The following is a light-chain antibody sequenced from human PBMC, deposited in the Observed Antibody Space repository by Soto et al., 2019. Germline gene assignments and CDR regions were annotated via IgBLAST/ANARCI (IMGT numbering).Light chain of an antibody. J-gene: IGKJ2*01. CDR1: QSVSTSY. V-gene: IGKV3-20*01. CDR3: QQYGSSPPYT. CDR2: AAS. Sequence: ETVLTQSPGTLSLSPGERATLSCRASQSVSTSYLAWYQQKLGQAPRLLIFAASTRATGIPDRFSGSGSGTDFTLIISRLEPEDFAVYYCQQYGSSPPYTFGQGTNLEI.